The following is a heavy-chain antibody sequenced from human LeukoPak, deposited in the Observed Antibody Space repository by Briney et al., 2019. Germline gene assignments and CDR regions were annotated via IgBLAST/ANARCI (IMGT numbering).Heavy chain of an antibody. CDR2: IKQDGSEK. CDR3: ARDVAWFGELLFDY. J-gene: IGHJ4*02. Sequence: GGSLRLSCAASGFTFSSYWMSWVRQAPGKGLEWVANIKQDGSEKYYVDSAKGRFTISRDNAKNSLYLQMNSLRAEDTAVYYCARDVAWFGELLFDYWGQGTLVTVSS. CDR1: GFTFSSYW. D-gene: IGHD3-10*01. V-gene: IGHV3-7*01.